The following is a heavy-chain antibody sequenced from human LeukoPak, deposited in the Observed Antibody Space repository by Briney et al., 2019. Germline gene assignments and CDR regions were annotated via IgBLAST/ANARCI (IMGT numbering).Heavy chain of an antibody. CDR2: ISYDGSNK. V-gene: IGHV3-30*04. CDR3: ARPTTVTRINYYYYGMDV. J-gene: IGHJ6*02. CDR1: GFTFSSYA. D-gene: IGHD4-17*01. Sequence: GGSLRLSCAASGFTFSSYAMHWVRQAPGKGLEWVAVISYDGSNKYYADSVKGRFTISRDNSKNTLYLQMNSPRAEDTAVYYCARPTTVTRINYYYYGMDVWGQGTTVTVSS.